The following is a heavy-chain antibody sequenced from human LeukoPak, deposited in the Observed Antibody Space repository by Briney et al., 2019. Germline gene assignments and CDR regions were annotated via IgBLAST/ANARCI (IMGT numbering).Heavy chain of an antibody. CDR2: IKQDGSEK. Sequence: PGGSLRLSCAASGFTFSSYWMSWVRQAPGKGLEWVANIKQDGSEKYYVDSVKGRFTISRDNAKNSLYLQMNSLRAEDTAVYYCAKGRARPNIVVVPAVQMGSGGGQGTLVTVSS. D-gene: IGHD2-2*01. CDR1: GFTFSSYW. V-gene: IGHV3-7*01. J-gene: IGHJ4*02. CDR3: AKGRARPNIVVVPAVQMGSG.